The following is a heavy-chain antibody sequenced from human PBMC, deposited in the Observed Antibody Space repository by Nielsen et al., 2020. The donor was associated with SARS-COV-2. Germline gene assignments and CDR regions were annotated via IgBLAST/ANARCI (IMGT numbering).Heavy chain of an antibody. CDR1: GYTFTSYD. J-gene: IGHJ6*02. Sequence: ASVKVSCKASGYTFTSYDINWVRQAAGQGLEWMGWISAYNGNTNYAQKLQGRVTMTTDTSTSTAYMELRSLRSDDTAVYYCARDFGKEQLADTQNYYYYYGMDVWGQGTTVTVSS. CDR2: ISAYNGNT. CDR3: ARDFGKEQLADTQNYYYYYGMDV. D-gene: IGHD6-13*01. V-gene: IGHV1-18*01.